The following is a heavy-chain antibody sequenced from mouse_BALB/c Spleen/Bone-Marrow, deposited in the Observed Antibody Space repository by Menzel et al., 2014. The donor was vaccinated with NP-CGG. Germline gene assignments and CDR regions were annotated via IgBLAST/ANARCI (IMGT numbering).Heavy chain of an antibody. J-gene: IGHJ2*01. D-gene: IGHD3-1*01. CDR2: ISSGGGNT. CDR3: ARHGSGYD. V-gene: IGHV5-12-1*01. Sequence: EVKLMDSGGGLVKPGGSLKLSCAASGFAFSSYDMSWVRQTPEKRLEWVAYISSGGGNTYYPDTVKGRFTISRDNAKNTLYLQMSSLKSEDTAMYYCARHGSGYDWGQGTTLTVSS. CDR1: GFAFSSYD.